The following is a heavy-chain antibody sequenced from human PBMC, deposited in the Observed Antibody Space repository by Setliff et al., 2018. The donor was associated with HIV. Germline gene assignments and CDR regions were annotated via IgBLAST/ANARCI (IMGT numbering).Heavy chain of an antibody. V-gene: IGHV3-11*04. Sequence: LSLTCAVYGGSFSGYYWSWIRQAPGRGLEYLSYISGSGTTVFYGDSVKGRFTISRDNARNSLYLQMNSLRVDDTAVYYCARDHGGKDYWGQGTLVTVSS. CDR3: ARDHGGKDY. CDR2: ISGSGTTV. CDR1: GGSFSGYY. J-gene: IGHJ4*02.